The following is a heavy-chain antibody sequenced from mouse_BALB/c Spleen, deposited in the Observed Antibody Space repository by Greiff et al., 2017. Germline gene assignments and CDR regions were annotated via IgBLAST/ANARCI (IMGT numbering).Heavy chain of an antibody. J-gene: IGHJ3*01. CDR2: INPGSGGT. CDR3: ARGGPRYGMFAY. D-gene: IGHD2-10*02. CDR1: GYAFTNYL. V-gene: IGHV1-54*01. Sequence: QVQLQQSGAELVRPGTSVKVSCKASGYAFTNYLIEWVKQRPGQGLEWIGVINPGSGGTNYNEKFKGKATLTADKSSSTAYIQLSSLTSDDSAVYFCARGGPRYGMFAYWGQGTLVTVSA.